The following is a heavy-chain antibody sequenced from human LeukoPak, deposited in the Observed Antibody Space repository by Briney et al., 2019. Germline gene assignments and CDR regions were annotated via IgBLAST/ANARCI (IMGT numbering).Heavy chain of an antibody. Sequence: PSETLSLTCTVSGGSISSYYWSWIRQPPGKGLEWIGYIYYSGSTNYNPSLKSRVTISVDTSKNQFSLKLSSVTAADTAVYYCARITAAAGTWWFDPWGQGTLVTVSS. CDR1: GGSISSYY. J-gene: IGHJ5*02. V-gene: IGHV4-59*01. CDR2: IYYSGST. CDR3: ARITAAAGTWWFDP. D-gene: IGHD6-13*01.